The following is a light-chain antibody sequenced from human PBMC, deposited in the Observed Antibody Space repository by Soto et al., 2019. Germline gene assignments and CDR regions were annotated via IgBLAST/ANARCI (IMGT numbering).Light chain of an antibody. CDR2: GAF. V-gene: IGKV3-15*01. CDR3: QQYNNWPWT. J-gene: IGKJ1*01. CDR1: QSVISSY. Sequence: EVVMTQSPATLSVSPGDKVSLSCRSSQSVISSYLAWYQQKPGQAPRLLIHGAFTRATGIPARFSGSGSGTEFTLTISSLQSEDFAVYYCQQYNNWPWTFGQGTKVDIK.